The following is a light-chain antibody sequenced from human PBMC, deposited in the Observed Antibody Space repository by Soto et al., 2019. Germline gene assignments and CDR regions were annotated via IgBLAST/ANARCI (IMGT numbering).Light chain of an antibody. V-gene: IGLV2-14*01. CDR1: SSDVGDYNY. J-gene: IGLJ3*02. CDR2: EVS. Sequence: QSALPQPASVSGSPGQSITISCTGTSSDVGDYNYVSWYQQHTGKAPKLMIYEVSNRPSGVSNRFSGSKSGNTASLTISGLQAEDEADYYCSSYTSSNTWVFGGGTKLTVL. CDR3: SSYTSSNTWV.